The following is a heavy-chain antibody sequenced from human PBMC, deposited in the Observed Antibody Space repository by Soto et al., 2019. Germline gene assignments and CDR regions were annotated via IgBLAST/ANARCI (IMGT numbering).Heavy chain of an antibody. CDR1: GYTFTSYA. CDR2: ISYDGSNK. J-gene: IGHJ4*02. D-gene: IGHD3-3*01. V-gene: IGHV3-30-3*01. CDR3: AREGQDFWSGYYGYYFDY. Sequence: SCKASGYTFTSYAMHWVRQAPGKGLEWVAVISYDGSNKYYADSVKGRFTISRDNSKNTLYLQMNSLRAEDTAVYYCAREGQDFWSGYYGYYFDYWGQGTLVTVSS.